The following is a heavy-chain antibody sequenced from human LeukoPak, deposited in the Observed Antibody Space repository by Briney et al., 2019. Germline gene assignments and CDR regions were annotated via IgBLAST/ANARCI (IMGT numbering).Heavy chain of an antibody. Sequence: SETLSLTCAVSAYSISSGYYWGWIRQPPGKGLEWIGSIYHSGSTSYYPSLKSRVPISVETSRNQFSLKLSSVTAADTAVYYCARSEAYCSGVSCYNNWFDPWGQGTLVTVSS. CDR1: AYSISSGYY. D-gene: IGHD2-15*01. J-gene: IGHJ5*02. V-gene: IGHV4-38-2*01. CDR3: ARSEAYCSGVSCYNNWFDP. CDR2: IYHSGST.